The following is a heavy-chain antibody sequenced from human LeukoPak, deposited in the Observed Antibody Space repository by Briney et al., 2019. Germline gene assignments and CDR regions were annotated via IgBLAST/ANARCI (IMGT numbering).Heavy chain of an antibody. J-gene: IGHJ4*02. D-gene: IGHD3-22*01. Sequence: GGSLRLSCTASGFTLSTYAMSWVRQAPGKGLEWVSAISGSGGSTYYADSVKGRFTISRDNSKNTLYLQMTSLRAEDTAVYYCAKDGPSYYYDSSGYYQRWGQGTLVTVSS. CDR1: GFTLSTYA. V-gene: IGHV3-23*01. CDR3: AKDGPSYYYDSSGYYQR. CDR2: ISGSGGST.